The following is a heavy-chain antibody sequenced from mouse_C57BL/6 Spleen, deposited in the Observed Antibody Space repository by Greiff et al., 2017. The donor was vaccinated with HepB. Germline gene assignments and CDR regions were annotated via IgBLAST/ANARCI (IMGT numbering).Heavy chain of an antibody. CDR3: ARGGETTVVDYFDY. J-gene: IGHJ2*01. D-gene: IGHD1-1*01. Sequence: EVQLVESGPGLVKPSQSLSLTCSVTGYSITSGYYRNWIRQFPGNKLEWMGYISYDGSNNYNPSLKNRISITRDTSKNQFFLKLNSVTTEDTATYYCARGGETTVVDYFDYWGQGTTLTVSS. CDR1: GYSITSGYY. CDR2: ISYDGSN. V-gene: IGHV3-6*01.